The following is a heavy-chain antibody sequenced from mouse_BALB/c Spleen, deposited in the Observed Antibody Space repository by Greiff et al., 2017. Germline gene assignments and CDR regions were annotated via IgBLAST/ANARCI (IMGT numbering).Heavy chain of an antibody. J-gene: IGHJ4*01. V-gene: IGHV14-3*02. D-gene: IGHD2-2*01. Sequence: EVKLQESGAELVKPGASVKLSCTASGFNIKDIYMHWVKQRPEQGLEWIGRIDPANGNTKYDPKFQGKATITADTSSNTAYLQLSSLTSEDTAVYYCARLSYGYDGGSLAMDYWGQGTSVTVSS. CDR2: IDPANGNT. CDR1: GFNIKDIY. CDR3: ARLSYGYDGGSLAMDY.